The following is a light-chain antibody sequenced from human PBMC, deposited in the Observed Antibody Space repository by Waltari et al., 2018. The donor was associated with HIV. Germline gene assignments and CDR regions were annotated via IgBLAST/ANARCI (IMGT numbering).Light chain of an antibody. Sequence: QTVVTQEPSFSVSPGGTVTLTCGLSSGSVSTSYYPSWYQQTPGQAPRTLIHSTSTRSSWVPGRFSGSIVGNKAALTITGAQADDESDYYCVLYMGSGLWVFGGGTKLTVL. J-gene: IGLJ3*02. CDR1: SGSVSTSYY. V-gene: IGLV8-61*01. CDR3: VLYMGSGLWV. CDR2: STS.